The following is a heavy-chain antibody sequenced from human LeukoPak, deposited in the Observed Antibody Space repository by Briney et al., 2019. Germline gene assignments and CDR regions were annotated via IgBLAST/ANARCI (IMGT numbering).Heavy chain of an antibody. D-gene: IGHD7-27*01. CDR3: AKDPGATAWGYYMDV. CDR2: IWNDGRSE. CDR1: GFMFRDCG. V-gene: IGHV3-30*02. J-gene: IGHJ6*03. Sequence: AGGSPRLSCAASGFMFRDCGMHWVRHAPGKGLEWVSFIWNDGRSEHYADSVQGRFSVSRDNSDNTLYLHMTNLRPDDTAVYYCAKDPGATAWGYYMDVWGTGTTVTVSS.